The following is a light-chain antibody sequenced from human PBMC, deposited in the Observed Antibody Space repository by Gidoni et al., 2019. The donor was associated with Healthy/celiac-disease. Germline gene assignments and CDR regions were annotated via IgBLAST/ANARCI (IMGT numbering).Light chain of an antibody. J-gene: IGKJ3*01. CDR1: QSISSY. V-gene: IGKV1-39*01. CDR2: AAS. Sequence: DIQMTQSPSSLSASVGDRVTITCRASQSISSYLNWYQQKPWKAPKLLIYAASSLQSGVPSRFSGSGSGTDFTLTISSLQPEDFATYYCQQSYSTQRLTFXPXTKVDIK. CDR3: QQSYSTQRLT.